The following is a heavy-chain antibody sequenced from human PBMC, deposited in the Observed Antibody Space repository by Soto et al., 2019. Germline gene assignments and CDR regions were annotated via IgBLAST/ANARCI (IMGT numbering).Heavy chain of an antibody. CDR3: AKRDVPRSTSNAYFYDH. CDR1: GFTFSSYA. D-gene: IGHD2-21*02. J-gene: IGHJ4*02. V-gene: IGHV3-23*01. Sequence: GGSLRLSCAASGFTFSSYAMSWVRQAPGKGLEWVSAISGSGGSTYYADSVKGRFTISRDNSKNTLYLQMNSLRAEDTAVYFCAKRDVPRSTSNAYFYDHWGRGVLVTVSS. CDR2: ISGSGGST.